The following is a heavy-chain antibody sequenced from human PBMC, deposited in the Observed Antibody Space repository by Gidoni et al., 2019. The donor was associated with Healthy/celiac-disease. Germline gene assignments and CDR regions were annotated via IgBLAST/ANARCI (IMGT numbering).Heavy chain of an antibody. CDR1: GYSFTSYW. V-gene: IGHV5-10-1*03. CDR2: IDPSDSYT. Sequence: EVQLVQSGAEVKKPGESLRISCKGSGYSFTSYWSSWVRQMPGKGLEWMGRIDPSDSYTNYSPSFQGHVTISADKSISTAYLQWSSLKASDTAMYYCARRYCSGGSCYSDDYWGQGTLVTVSS. D-gene: IGHD2-15*01. CDR3: ARRYCSGGSCYSDDY. J-gene: IGHJ4*02.